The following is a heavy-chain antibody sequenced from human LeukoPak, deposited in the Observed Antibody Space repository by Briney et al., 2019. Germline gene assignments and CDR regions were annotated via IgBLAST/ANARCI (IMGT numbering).Heavy chain of an antibody. CDR2: INHSGST. D-gene: IGHD2-2*01. CDR3: ARDGDCSSDSCYFDY. J-gene: IGHJ4*02. Sequence: PSETLSPTCAVYGGSFSGYYWSWIRQPPGKGLEWIGEINHSGSTNYNPTIKSRVTISVDTSKTQFSLKLSSVTAADTAVYYCARDGDCSSDSCYFDYWGQGILVTVSS. V-gene: IGHV4-34*01. CDR1: GGSFSGYY.